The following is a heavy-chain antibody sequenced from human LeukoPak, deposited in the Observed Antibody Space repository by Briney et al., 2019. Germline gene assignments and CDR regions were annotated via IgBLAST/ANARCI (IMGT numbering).Heavy chain of an antibody. CDR3: TRRGAYFDY. Sequence: ASVKVSCKTSGYSFTGYYMHWVRQAPGQGLEWMGWVNPKNGGTNYPQKFQGRVTMTTDTSVGTAYMELSSLASDDTAVYYCTRRGAYFDYWGQETLVTVSS. V-gene: IGHV1-2*02. J-gene: IGHJ4*02. CDR2: VNPKNGGT. CDR1: GYSFTGYY.